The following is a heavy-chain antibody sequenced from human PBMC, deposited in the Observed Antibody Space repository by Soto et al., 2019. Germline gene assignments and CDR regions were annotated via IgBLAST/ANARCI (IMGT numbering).Heavy chain of an antibody. CDR3: ARDRNSSSAFDI. CDR1: GYTFTGYS. D-gene: IGHD6-6*01. V-gene: IGHV1-2*04. J-gene: IGHJ3*02. CDR2: INPNSGGT. Sequence: ASVKVSCKASGYTFTGYSMPWVRQTPGQGLEWMGWINPNSGGTNYTQNFQGWVTMTRDTSISTACMELSRLRSDDTAVYYCARDRNSSSAFDIWGQGTMVTVSS.